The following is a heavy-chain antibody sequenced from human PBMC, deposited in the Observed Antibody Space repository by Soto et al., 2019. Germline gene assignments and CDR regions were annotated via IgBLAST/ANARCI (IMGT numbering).Heavy chain of an antibody. CDR3: ARDRSGNYFGEGAFDF. CDR1: GLTLSSYG. Sequence: QVQLVESGGGVVQAGTSLRLSCAASGLTLSSYGFHWVRQAPGQGLEWVAVIWYDGRDKFYPDSVKGRFSISRDNSQNIVYLQMNSLRAGDTAVYFCARDRSGNYFGEGAFDFWGHGTMVAVSS. CDR2: IWYDGRDK. V-gene: IGHV3-33*01. J-gene: IGHJ3*01. D-gene: IGHD1-26*01.